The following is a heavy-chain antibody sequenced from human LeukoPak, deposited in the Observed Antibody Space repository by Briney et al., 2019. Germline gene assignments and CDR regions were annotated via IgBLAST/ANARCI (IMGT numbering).Heavy chain of an antibody. CDR2: IDTDGTDT. Sequence: GGSLRLSCAASGFTFNSYWMHWVRQSPGKGLVWVSRIDTDGTDTAYADSVKGRFTISRDNAKNTLSLQMNSPRAEDTAVYYCARPRAYDSRDLDYWGQGALVTVSS. J-gene: IGHJ4*02. CDR3: ARPRAYDSRDLDY. CDR1: GFTFNSYW. V-gene: IGHV3-74*01. D-gene: IGHD3-16*01.